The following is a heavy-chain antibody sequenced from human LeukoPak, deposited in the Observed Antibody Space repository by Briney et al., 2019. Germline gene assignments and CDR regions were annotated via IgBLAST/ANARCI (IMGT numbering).Heavy chain of an antibody. D-gene: IGHD3-3*01. CDR2: ISGSGGNT. CDR3: AKSGDFWSGYNAFDY. V-gene: IGHV3-23*01. CDR1: GFTFNSYA. Sequence: GGSLRLSCAASGFTFNSYAMSWVRQAPGKGLEWVSAISGSGGNTYHADSVKGRFTISRDNSKNTLYLHMNSLRAEDTAVYYCAKSGDFWSGYNAFDYWGQGTLVTVSS. J-gene: IGHJ4*02.